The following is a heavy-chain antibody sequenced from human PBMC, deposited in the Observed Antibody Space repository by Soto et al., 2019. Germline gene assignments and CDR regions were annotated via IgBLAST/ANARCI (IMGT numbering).Heavy chain of an antibody. J-gene: IGHJ6*02. Sequence: ASVKVSCKASGYTFTSYGISWVRQAPGQGLEWMGWISAYNAHTNYAQKLQGRVTMTTHTSTSTAYMELRSLRSDDTAVYYCARDPWMTTVTSYYYSGMDVWGQGTTVTVSS. CDR3: ARDPWMTTVTSYYYSGMDV. V-gene: IGHV1-18*01. CDR2: ISAYNAHT. CDR1: GYTFTSYG. D-gene: IGHD4-4*01.